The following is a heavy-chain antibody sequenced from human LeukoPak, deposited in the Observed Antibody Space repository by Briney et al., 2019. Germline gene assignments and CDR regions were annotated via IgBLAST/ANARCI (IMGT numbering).Heavy chain of an antibody. CDR3: GREPQQRGFDY. CDR2: IYYSGST. D-gene: IGHD6-13*01. J-gene: IGHJ4*02. V-gene: IGHV4-59*12. Sequence: PSETLSLTCTVSGGSISSYYWSWIRQPPGKGLEWIGYIYYSGSTNYNPSLKSRVTMSVDTSNQFSLTLDSVTAADTAVYYCGREPQQRGFDYWGQGTLVTVSS. CDR1: GGSISSYY.